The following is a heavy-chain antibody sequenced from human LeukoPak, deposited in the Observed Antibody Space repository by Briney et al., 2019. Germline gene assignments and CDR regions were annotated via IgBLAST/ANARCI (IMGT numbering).Heavy chain of an antibody. J-gene: IGHJ4*02. V-gene: IGHV3-21*01. CDR3: ARELVDTAMISRFDF. D-gene: IGHD5-18*01. CDR2: ISSSSRYI. Sequence: GGSLRLSCAASGFTFSSYSMNWVRQAPRKGLEWVSSISSSSRYIYYADSLKGRFTISRDNAKNSLYLQMNSLRAEDTAVYYCARELVDTAMISRFDFWGQGTLVTVSS. CDR1: GFTFSSYS.